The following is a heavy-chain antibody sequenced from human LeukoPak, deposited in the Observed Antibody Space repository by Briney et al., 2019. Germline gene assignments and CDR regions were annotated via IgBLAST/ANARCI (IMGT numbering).Heavy chain of an antibody. CDR3: ARDWSFDY. CDR2: IYYSGST. V-gene: IGHV4-59*01. Sequence: SETLSLTCTVSGGSISSYYWSWIRQPPGKGLEWIGYIYYSGSTNYNPSLKSRVTISVDTSKNQFSLKLSSVTAADTALYYCARDWSFDYWGQGTLVTVSS. J-gene: IGHJ4*02. CDR1: GGSISSYY.